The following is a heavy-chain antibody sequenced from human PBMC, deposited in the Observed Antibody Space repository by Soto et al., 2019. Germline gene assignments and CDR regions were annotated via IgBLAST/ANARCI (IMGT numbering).Heavy chain of an antibody. D-gene: IGHD3-9*01. CDR2: IYYSGST. V-gene: IGHV4-31*03. CDR1: GGSLSSGAYY. J-gene: IGHJ4*02. Sequence: SETLSLTCTVSGGSLSSGAYYWSWIRQHPGKGLEWIGYIYYSGSTYYNPSLESRVTLSVDTSTKQFSLQMNSLRAEDTAVYYCAKGSQYDILTAHHAFESWGQGTLVTVSS. CDR3: AKGSQYDILTAHHAFES.